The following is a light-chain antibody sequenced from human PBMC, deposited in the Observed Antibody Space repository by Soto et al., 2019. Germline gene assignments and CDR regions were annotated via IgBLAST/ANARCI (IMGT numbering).Light chain of an antibody. CDR1: QSVSNSY. CDR3: QQTYSDIS. J-gene: IGKJ4*01. V-gene: IGKV3-20*01. CDR2: DAS. Sequence: IVLTQSPGTLSLSPGERATLSCRASQSVSNSYLAWYQQKPGQAPRLLIYDASSRATGISDRFSGSGSGTDFTLTISRLEPEDFASYHCQQTYSDISFGGGTKV.